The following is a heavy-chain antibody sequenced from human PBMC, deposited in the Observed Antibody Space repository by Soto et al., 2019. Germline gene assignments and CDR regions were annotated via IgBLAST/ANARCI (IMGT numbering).Heavy chain of an antibody. CDR3: AKDGRGSGSHYNSFGY. CDR1: GFTVGNNY. J-gene: IGHJ4*02. V-gene: IGHV3-53*01. CDR2: IYSTGTT. Sequence: EVQLVESGGGLIQPGGSLKLSCAASGFTVGNNYMSWVRQALGKGLEWVSLIYSTGTTKYADSVKGRFTVSRDNAKNTLYLQMNSLTAEDTAAYYCAKDGRGSGSHYNSFGYWGQGTLVTVSS. D-gene: IGHD3-10*01.